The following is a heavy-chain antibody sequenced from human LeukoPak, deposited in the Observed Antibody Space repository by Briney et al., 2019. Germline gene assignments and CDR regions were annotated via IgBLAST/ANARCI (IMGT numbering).Heavy chain of an antibody. CDR3: ARDPVAAAVWYFDL. CDR1: GGSISSSSYY. V-gene: IGHV4-39*07. J-gene: IGHJ2*01. D-gene: IGHD6-13*01. Sequence: SETLSLTCTVSGGSISSSSYYWGWIRQPPGKGLEWIGSIYYSGSTYYNPSLKSRVTISVDTSKNQFSLKLSSVTAADTAVYYCARDPVAAAVWYFDLWGHGTLVTVSS. CDR2: IYYSGST.